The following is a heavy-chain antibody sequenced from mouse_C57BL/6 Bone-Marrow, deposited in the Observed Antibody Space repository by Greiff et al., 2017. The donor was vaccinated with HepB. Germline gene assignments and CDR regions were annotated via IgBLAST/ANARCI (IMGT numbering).Heavy chain of an antibody. CDR2: IDPSDSYT. Sequence: QVQLQQPGAELVRPGTSVKLSCKASGYTFTSYWMHWVKQRPGQGLEWIGVIDPSDSYTNYNQKFKGKATLPVATSSSTAYMQRSSLTSEDSAVYYCARDYYYGSSHYFDDWGQGTTLTVAS. D-gene: IGHD1-1*01. CDR1: GYTFTSYW. V-gene: IGHV1-59*01. CDR3: ARDYYYGSSHYFDD. J-gene: IGHJ2*01.